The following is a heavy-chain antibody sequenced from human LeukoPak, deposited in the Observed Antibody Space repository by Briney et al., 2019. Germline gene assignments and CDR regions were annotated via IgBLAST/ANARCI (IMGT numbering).Heavy chain of an antibody. V-gene: IGHV3-30*04. CDR3: ARARSGWYLGQFDY. D-gene: IGHD6-19*01. CDR2: ISYGGSNK. J-gene: IGHJ4*02. Sequence: GGSLRLSCVVSGFTFSSYAMHWVRQAPGKGLEWVAVISYGGSNKYYADSVKGRFTISRDNSKNTLYLQMNSLRPEDTALYYCARARSGWYLGQFDYWGQGTLVTVSS. CDR1: GFTFSSYA.